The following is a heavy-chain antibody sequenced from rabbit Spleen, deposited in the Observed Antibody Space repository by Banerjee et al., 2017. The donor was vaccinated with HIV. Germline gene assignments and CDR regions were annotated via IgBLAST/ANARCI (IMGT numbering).Heavy chain of an antibody. CDR1: GFSFSSSYY. CDR2: IYADIGGST. CDR3: ARDTGSSFSSYGMDL. Sequence: QSLEESGGDLVKPEGSLTLTCTASGFSFSSSYYMCWVRQAPGKGLECIACIYADIGGSTYYANWAKGRFTCSKTSSTTVTLQMTSLTVADTATYFCARDTGSSFSSYGMDLWGQGTLVTVS. V-gene: IGHV1S40*01. J-gene: IGHJ6*01. D-gene: IGHD8-1*01.